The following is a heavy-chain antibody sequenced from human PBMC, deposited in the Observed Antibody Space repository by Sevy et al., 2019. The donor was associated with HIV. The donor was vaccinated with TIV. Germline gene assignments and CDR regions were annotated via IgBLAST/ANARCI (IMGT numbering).Heavy chain of an antibody. CDR1: GFTFSNYA. V-gene: IGHV3-23*01. Sequence: GGSLRLSCAASGFTFSNYAMSWVRQAPGKGLEWVSAISGGGDSTYYADSVNGRFTISRDNSKNTLYVQMNSLRAEDTAVYYCAKEGPVATMSARSLYYFDYWGQGALVTVSS. CDR3: AKEGPVATMSARSLYYFDY. D-gene: IGHD5-12*01. J-gene: IGHJ4*02. CDR2: ISGGGDST.